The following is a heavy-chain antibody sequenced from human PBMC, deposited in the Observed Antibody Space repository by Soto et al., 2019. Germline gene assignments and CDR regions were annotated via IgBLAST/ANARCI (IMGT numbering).Heavy chain of an antibody. CDR2: ISSSSSYI. CDR1: GFTFSSYS. CDR3: ARWIFGGGGDDYYGMDV. J-gene: IGHJ6*02. V-gene: IGHV3-21*01. D-gene: IGHD3-3*01. Sequence: EVQLVESGGGLVKPGGSLRLSCAASGFTFSSYSMNWVRQAPGKGLEWVSSISSSSSYIYYADSVKGRFTISRDNAKNSMYLQMNSLRAEDTAVYYCARWIFGGGGDDYYGMDVWGQGTTVTVSS.